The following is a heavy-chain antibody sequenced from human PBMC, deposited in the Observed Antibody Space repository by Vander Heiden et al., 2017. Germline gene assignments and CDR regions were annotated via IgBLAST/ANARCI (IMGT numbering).Heavy chain of an antibody. Sequence: EVDILESGGGLVQPGGSLRLSCAASGFTFRNYAMTWVRQAPGKGLEWVSTISSYGHSTYYADSVKGRFTISRDNSKNTLFLQMNSLRAEDTAMYFCAKDADYAWGQGTLVTVSS. V-gene: IGHV3-23*01. D-gene: IGHD4-17*01. CDR2: ISSYGHST. CDR3: AKDADYA. CDR1: GFTFRNYA. J-gene: IGHJ5*02.